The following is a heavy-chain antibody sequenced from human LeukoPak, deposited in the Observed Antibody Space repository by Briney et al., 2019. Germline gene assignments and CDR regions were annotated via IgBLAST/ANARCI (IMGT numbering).Heavy chain of an antibody. CDR3: TTAVPGTLSWAAFDI. J-gene: IGHJ3*02. D-gene: IGHD6-19*01. V-gene: IGHV3-15*01. Sequence: GGSLRLSCAASGFTFSNAWMSWVRQAPGKGLEWVGRIKSKTDGGTTDYAAPVKGRFTISRDDSKNTLYLQMNSLKTEDTAVYYCTTAVPGTLSWAAFDIWGQGTMVTVSS. CDR1: GFTFSNAW. CDR2: IKSKTDGGTT.